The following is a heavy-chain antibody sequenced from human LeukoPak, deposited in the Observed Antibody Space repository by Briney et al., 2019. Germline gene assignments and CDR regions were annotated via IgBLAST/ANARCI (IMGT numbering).Heavy chain of an antibody. V-gene: IGHV1-24*01. J-gene: IGHJ4*02. CDR1: GITLNDLS. D-gene: IGHD1-26*01. CDR2: FDPEDGET. Sequence: ASVKVSCKVSGITLNDLSIQWVRQAPGKGLEWMGGFDPEDGETIYAPKFQARVTMTQDTYEDTAYMELSSLRSEDTAVYYCAADGIPGATTTLDYWGQGTLVTVSS. CDR3: AADGIPGATTTLDY.